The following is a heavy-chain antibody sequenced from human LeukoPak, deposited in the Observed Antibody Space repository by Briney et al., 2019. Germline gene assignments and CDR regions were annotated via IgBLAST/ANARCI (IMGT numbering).Heavy chain of an antibody. CDR1: GYTFTSYY. CDR2: VNPSGGST. Sequence: ASVKVSCKASGYTFTSYYMQWVRQAPGQGLGWMGIVNPSGGSTSYAQKFQGRVTMTRDTSTSTVYMELSSLRSEDTAVYYCARDLAVAGDDAFDIWGQGTMVTVSS. V-gene: IGHV1-46*01. D-gene: IGHD6-19*01. J-gene: IGHJ3*02. CDR3: ARDLAVAGDDAFDI.